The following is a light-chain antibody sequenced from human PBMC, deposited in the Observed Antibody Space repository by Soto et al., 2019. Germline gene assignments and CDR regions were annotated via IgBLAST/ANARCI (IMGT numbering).Light chain of an antibody. CDR2: DAS. CDR1: QRVGGNY. V-gene: IGKV3-20*01. CDR3: QQYGSRTWT. J-gene: IGKJ1*01. Sequence: ELVLTQSPVTLSLSPGERATLSCRASQRVGGNYLAWYQQKLGQSPRLLIYDASSRATDIPDRFSGSGSGTDFTLTITNVEPEDFAVYYCQQYGSRTWTFGQGTKLEMK.